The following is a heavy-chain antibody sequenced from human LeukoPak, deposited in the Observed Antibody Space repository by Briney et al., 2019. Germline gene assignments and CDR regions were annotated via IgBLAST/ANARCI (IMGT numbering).Heavy chain of an antibody. CDR2: IWYDGSNK. J-gene: IGHJ4*02. D-gene: IGHD3-9*01. Sequence: GTSLRLSCTASGYTFSDYGMHWVRQAPGKGLEWVAVIWYDGSNKYYADSVKGRFTIPRDNSKNTLYLQMNSLRAEDTAVYYCARGVSYDILNWGQGTLVTVSS. V-gene: IGHV3-33*08. CDR3: ARGVSYDILN. CDR1: GYTFSDYG.